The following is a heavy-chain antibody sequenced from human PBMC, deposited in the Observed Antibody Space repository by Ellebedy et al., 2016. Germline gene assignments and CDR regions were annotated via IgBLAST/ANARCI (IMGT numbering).Heavy chain of an antibody. Sequence: ASVKVSCKASGYTFTSYAMHWVRQAPGQRLEWMGWINAGNGNTKYSQRFQGRVTITRDTSASTAYMELSSLRSEDTAVYYCAREFDDDYGDYRFDYWGQGTLVTVSS. J-gene: IGHJ4*02. CDR2: INAGNGNT. CDR1: GYTFTSYA. D-gene: IGHD4-17*01. V-gene: IGHV1-3*01. CDR3: AREFDDDYGDYRFDY.